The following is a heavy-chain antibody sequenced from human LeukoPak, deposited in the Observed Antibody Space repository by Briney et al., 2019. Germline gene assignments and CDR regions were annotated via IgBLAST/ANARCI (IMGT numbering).Heavy chain of an antibody. CDR2: INAGNDDT. D-gene: IGHD3-10*01. V-gene: IGHV1-3*01. J-gene: IGHJ4*02. CDR1: GYTFTYYA. CDR3: ARESGSGSYYPFDY. Sequence: ASVKVSCKASGYTFTYYAIHWVRQAPGQRLEWMGCINAGNDDTIYSQKFEGRLTITRDTSATTAYMELSSLTSEDTAVYFCARESGSGSYYPFDYWGQGTLVTVSS.